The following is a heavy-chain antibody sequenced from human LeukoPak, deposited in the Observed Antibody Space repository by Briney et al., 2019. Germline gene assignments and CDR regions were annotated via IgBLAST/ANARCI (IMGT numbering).Heavy chain of an antibody. CDR3: AREKVACSGGSCYGWVDY. J-gene: IGHJ4*02. CDR1: GGSVSSYY. D-gene: IGHD2-15*01. CDR2: IYYSGST. V-gene: IGHV4-59*02. Sequence: SETLSLTCTVSGGSVSSYYWSWIRQPPGKGLEWIGYIYYSGSTKYNPSLKSRVTISVDTSKNQFSLKLSSVTAADTAVYYCAREKVACSGGSCYGWVDYWGQGTLVTVSS.